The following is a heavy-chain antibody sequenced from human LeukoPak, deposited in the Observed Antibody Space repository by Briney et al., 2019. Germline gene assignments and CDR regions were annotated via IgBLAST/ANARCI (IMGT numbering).Heavy chain of an antibody. Sequence: GGSLRLSCAASGFTFNYYWMSWVRQSPGKGLEWVANIKQDGSEKYYVDSVKGRFTISRDNAKNSLYLQMNSLRAEDTAVYYCARDMTIFGVVTTGIDYWGQGTLVTVSS. CDR1: GFTFNYYW. CDR2: IKQDGSEK. V-gene: IGHV3-7*01. J-gene: IGHJ4*02. D-gene: IGHD3-3*01. CDR3: ARDMTIFGVVTTGIDY.